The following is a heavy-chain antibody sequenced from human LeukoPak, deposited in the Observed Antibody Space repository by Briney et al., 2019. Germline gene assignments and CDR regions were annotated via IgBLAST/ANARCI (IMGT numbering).Heavy chain of an antibody. J-gene: IGHJ4*02. Sequence: SETLSLTRLVSVGSLSSYYWSWIRQPPGKGLEWIGYIYYSGSTNYNPSLKSRVTISVDTSKNQFSLKLSSVTAADTAVYYCARSPHGYYGSGQYYFDYWGQGTLVTVSS. V-gene: IGHV4-59*01. CDR2: IYYSGST. CDR3: ARSPHGYYGSGQYYFDY. D-gene: IGHD3-10*01. CDR1: VGSLSSYY.